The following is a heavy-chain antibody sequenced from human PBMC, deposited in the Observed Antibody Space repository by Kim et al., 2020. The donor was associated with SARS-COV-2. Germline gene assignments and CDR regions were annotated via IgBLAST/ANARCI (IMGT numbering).Heavy chain of an antibody. D-gene: IGHD6-13*01. V-gene: IGHV3-23*01. J-gene: IGHJ4*02. CDR2: ISNSGGST. CDR1: GFTFSSYA. Sequence: GGSLRLSCAASGFTFSSYAMSWVRQAPGKGLEWVSAISNSGGSTYYTDSVKGRITISRDHSKNTLYLQVNSLKAEDTAVYYCARDPRISTSWYLLDDWGQGTLVTVSS. CDR3: ARDPRISTSWYLLDD.